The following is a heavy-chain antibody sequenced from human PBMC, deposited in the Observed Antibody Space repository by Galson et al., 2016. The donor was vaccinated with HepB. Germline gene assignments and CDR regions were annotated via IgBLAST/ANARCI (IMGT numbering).Heavy chain of an antibody. J-gene: IGHJ5*02. CDR2: IFYNGNS. CDR3: ARLDYYYSSGHAPLIEP. D-gene: IGHD3-22*01. CDR1: GGSMSTGDYY. Sequence: TLSLTCTVSGGSMSTGDYYWSWIRQPPGKGLEWIGYIFYNGNSYYTPSLKSRLTISLDTSTNQFSLKLTSVTAADTAVYYCARLDYYYSSGHAPLIEPWGQGTLVTVSS. V-gene: IGHV4-30-4*01.